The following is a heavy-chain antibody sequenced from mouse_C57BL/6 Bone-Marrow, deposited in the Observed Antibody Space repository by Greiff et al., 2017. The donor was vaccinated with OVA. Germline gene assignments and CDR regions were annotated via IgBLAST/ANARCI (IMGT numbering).Heavy chain of an antibody. Sequence: VQLQQPGAELVMPGASVKLSCKASGYTFTSYWMHWVKQRPGQGLEWIGEIDPSDSYTNYNQKFKGKSTLTVDKSYNKAYMQLSSLTSEDSAVYYCTRHRFFDYWGQGTTLTVSS. CDR2: IDPSDSYT. J-gene: IGHJ2*01. CDR3: TRHRFFDY. V-gene: IGHV1-69*01. CDR1: GYTFTSYW.